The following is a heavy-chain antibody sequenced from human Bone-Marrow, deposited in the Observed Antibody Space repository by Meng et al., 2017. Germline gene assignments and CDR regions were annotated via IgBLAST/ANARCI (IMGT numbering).Heavy chain of an antibody. CDR3: ARGDRTDYFGSGSRLDY. Sequence: ASVKVSCKASGYTFIDYYMHWVRQAPGQGLEYMGWINPKSGGTKYAQNFQGRVTMPGDTSVTTVYMGWSSLRPDDTAVYYGARGDRTDYFGSGSRLDYWGQGTLVTVSS. CDR2: INPKSGGT. CDR1: GYTFIDYY. J-gene: IGHJ4*02. D-gene: IGHD3-10*01. V-gene: IGHV1-2*02.